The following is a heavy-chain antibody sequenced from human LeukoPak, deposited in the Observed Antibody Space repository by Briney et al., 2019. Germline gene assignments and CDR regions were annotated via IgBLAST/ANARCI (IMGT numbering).Heavy chain of an antibody. V-gene: IGHV3-30*18. CDR2: ISYDGSNK. Sequence: PGRSLRLSCAASGFTFSSSGMHWVRQAPGKGLECVAVISYDGSNKYYADSVKGRFTISRDNSKNTLYLQMNSLRAEDTAVYYCTKSGIAAAGSLVYFDYWGQGTLVTASS. CDR1: GFTFSSSG. CDR3: TKSGIAAAGSLVYFDY. J-gene: IGHJ4*02. D-gene: IGHD6-13*01.